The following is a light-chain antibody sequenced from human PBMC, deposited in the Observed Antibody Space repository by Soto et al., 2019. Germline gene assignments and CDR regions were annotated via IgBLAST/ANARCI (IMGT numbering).Light chain of an antibody. V-gene: IGKV3-20*01. J-gene: IGKJ1*01. CDR3: QQYQSSRWT. CDR1: QSVASAY. CDR2: GAS. Sequence: EIVLTQSPGTLFLSPGERATLSCRASQSVASAYLAWYQHTPGQAPRLLIYGASSRTTGIPDRFSGSGSGTDFTLTISSLEPEDFAVYYCQQYQSSRWTFGQGTKVEAK.